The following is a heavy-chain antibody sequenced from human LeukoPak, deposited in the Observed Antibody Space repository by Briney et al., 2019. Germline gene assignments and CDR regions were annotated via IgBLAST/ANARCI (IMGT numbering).Heavy chain of an antibody. CDR1: GFTFSSYA. Sequence: GGSLRLSCAASGFTFSSYAMSWVRQAPEKGLEWVSAISGSGGSTYYADSVKGRFTISRDNSKNTLYLQMNSLRAEDTAVYYCAKALRGSSSSDYWGQGTLVTVSS. CDR2: ISGSGGST. V-gene: IGHV3-23*01. D-gene: IGHD6-6*01. CDR3: AKALRGSSSSDY. J-gene: IGHJ4*02.